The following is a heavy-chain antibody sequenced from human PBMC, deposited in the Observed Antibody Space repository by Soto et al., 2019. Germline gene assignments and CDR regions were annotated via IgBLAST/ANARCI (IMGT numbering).Heavy chain of an antibody. D-gene: IGHD3-3*01. CDR2: ISSSGSTI. Sequence: GGSLRLSCAASGFTFSDYYMSWIRQAPGKGLEWVSYISSSGSTIYYADSVKGRFTISRDNAKNSLYLQMNSLRAEDTAVYYCARVERGITIFGVVIPPFDYWGQGTLVT. CDR1: GFTFSDYY. J-gene: IGHJ4*02. CDR3: ARVERGITIFGVVIPPFDY. V-gene: IGHV3-11*01.